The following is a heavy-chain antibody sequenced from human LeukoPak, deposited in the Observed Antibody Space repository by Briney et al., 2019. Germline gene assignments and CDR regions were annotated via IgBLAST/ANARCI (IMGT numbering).Heavy chain of an antibody. CDR3: AREGAYGSGRYFDY. V-gene: IGHV3-21*04. CDR2: ISSSSSYI. J-gene: IGHJ4*02. CDR1: GFAFSSYS. D-gene: IGHD3-10*01. Sequence: GGSLRLSCAASGFAFSSYSMNWVRQAPGKGLEWVSSISSSSSYIYYADSVKGRFTISRDNAKNSLYLQMNSLRAEDTALYYCAREGAYGSGRYFDYWGQGTLVTVSS.